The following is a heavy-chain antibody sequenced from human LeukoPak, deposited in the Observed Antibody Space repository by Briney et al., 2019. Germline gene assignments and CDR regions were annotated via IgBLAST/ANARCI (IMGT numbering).Heavy chain of an antibody. D-gene: IGHD5-12*01. CDR3: ARDGYSGNDGL. CDR1: GYSISSGYY. Sequence: SETLSLTCIVSGYSISSGYYWAWIRQPPGKGLEWIGYIYHSGSTNYNPSLKSRVTISVDTSKNQFSLKLSSVTAADTAVYYCARDGYSGNDGLWGQGTLVTVSS. V-gene: IGHV4-38-2*02. CDR2: IYHSGST. J-gene: IGHJ4*02.